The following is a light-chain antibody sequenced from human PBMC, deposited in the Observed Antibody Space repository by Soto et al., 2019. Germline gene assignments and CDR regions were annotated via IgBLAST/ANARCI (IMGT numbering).Light chain of an antibody. CDR3: QQYDRSPIT. CDR2: TAS. V-gene: IGKV3-20*01. Sequence: EIVSTQSPGTLSLSPGERATLSCRASQTVTRSYLAWYQQKPGQAPRLLIHTASSRSAGIPERFSGSESGTDFTLTISRLEPEDFAVYYCQQYDRSPITFGQGTRLEIK. J-gene: IGKJ5*01. CDR1: QTVTRSY.